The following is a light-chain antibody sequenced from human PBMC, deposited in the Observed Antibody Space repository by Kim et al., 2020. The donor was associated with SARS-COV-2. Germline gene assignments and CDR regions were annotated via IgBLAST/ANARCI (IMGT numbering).Light chain of an antibody. Sequence: AHGQTAMITCGGNNIGSRNVHWYQQKPGQAPVMVIYRDSNRPSGIPERCSGSNSGNTDTLTISRAQAGDEADYYCQVWDSSAAWVFGGGTQLNV. CDR3: QVWDSSAAWV. CDR2: RDS. V-gene: IGLV3-9*01. CDR1: NIGSRN. J-gene: IGLJ3*02.